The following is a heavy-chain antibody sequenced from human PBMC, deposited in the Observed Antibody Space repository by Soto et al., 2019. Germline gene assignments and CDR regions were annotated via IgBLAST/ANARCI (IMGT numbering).Heavy chain of an antibody. D-gene: IGHD3-10*01. CDR3: TTEARITMVRHKNYYGMDV. V-gene: IGHV3-15*07. Sequence: GGSLRLSCAASGFTFSNAWMNWVRQAPGKGLEWVGRIKSKTDGGTTDYAAPVKGRFTISRDDSKNTLYLQMNSLKTEDTAVYYCTTEARITMVRHKNYYGMDVWGQGTTVTVSS. J-gene: IGHJ6*02. CDR1: GFTFSNAW. CDR2: IKSKTDGGTT.